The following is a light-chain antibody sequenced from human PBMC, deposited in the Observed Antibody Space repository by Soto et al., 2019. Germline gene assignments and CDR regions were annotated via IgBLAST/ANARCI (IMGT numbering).Light chain of an antibody. CDR1: SSDVGGYNY. CDR2: DVS. CDR3: SSYTSSSTVV. V-gene: IGLV2-14*01. Sequence: QSALTQPASVSGSPGQSITISCTGTSSDVGGYNYVSWYQQHPGKAPKLMIYDVSNRPSGVSNRFSGSKSGNTASLTISGLQADDEAYYYGSSYTSSSTVVFGGGTKLTVL. J-gene: IGLJ2*01.